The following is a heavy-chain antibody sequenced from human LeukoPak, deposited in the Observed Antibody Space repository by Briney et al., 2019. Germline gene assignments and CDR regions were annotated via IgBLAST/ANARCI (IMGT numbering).Heavy chain of an antibody. CDR1: GYTFTGYY. CDR2: INPNSGGT. V-gene: IGHV1-2*02. CDR3: ACKLELQSGFDY. Sequence: ASVKVSCKASGYTFTGYYMHWVRQAPGQGLEWMGWINPNSGGTNYAQKFQGRVTMTRDTSISTAYMELSRLRSDDTAVYYCACKLELQSGFDYWGQGTLVTVSS. J-gene: IGHJ4*02. D-gene: IGHD1-7*01.